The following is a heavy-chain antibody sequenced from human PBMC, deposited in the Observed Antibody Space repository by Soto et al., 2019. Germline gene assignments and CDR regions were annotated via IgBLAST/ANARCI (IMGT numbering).Heavy chain of an antibody. Sequence: PSQTLSLTCAISGDSVSSNSAAWNWIRQSPSRGLEWLGRTYYRSKWYNDYAVSVKSRITINPDTSKNQFSLQLNSVTPEDTAVYYCARGRMVCSGLSTSCYFLQEATQIAVAGSDLDYWGQGTLVTVSS. CDR1: GDSVSSNSAA. V-gene: IGHV6-1*01. CDR2: TYYRSKWYN. D-gene: IGHD2-2*01. CDR3: ARGRMVCSGLSTSCYFLQEATQIAVAGSDLDY. J-gene: IGHJ4*02.